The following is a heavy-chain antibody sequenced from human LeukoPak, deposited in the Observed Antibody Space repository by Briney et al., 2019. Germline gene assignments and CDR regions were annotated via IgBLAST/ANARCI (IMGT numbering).Heavy chain of an antibody. V-gene: IGHV3-74*01. Sequence: GGSLRLSCAASGFTFSSYWMHWVRQAPGKGLVWVSRINSDGSSTSYADSVKGRFTISRDNAKNTLYLQMNSLRAEGTAVYYCARASTYYYDSSGLYYGMDVWGQGTTVTVS. CDR3: ARASTYYYDSSGLYYGMDV. J-gene: IGHJ6*02. D-gene: IGHD3-22*01. CDR2: INSDGSST. CDR1: GFTFSSYW.